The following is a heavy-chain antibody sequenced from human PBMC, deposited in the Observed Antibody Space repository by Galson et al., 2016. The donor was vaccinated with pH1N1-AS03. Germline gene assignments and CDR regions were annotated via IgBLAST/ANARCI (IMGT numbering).Heavy chain of an antibody. Sequence: SLRLSCAASGFPFSGYWMTWVRQAAGKGLEWVASINQDGSDKHYVDSVKGRFTISKDNAKNSLYPQMNSLRPEDTAVYYCAKAVAGSLNLYYYYGADVWGQGTTVTVSS. CDR1: GFPFSGYW. V-gene: IGHV3-7*03. J-gene: IGHJ6*02. D-gene: IGHD6-19*01. CDR3: AKAVAGSLNLYYYYGADV. CDR2: INQDGSDK.